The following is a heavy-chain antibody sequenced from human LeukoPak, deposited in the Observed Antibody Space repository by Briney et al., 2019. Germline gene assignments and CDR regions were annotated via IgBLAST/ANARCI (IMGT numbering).Heavy chain of an antibody. CDR3: ARQLGSNIAMDV. CDR2: IYYSGST. Sequence: SETLSLTCTVSGGSISSYYWSWIRQPPGKGLEWIGYIYYSGSTNYNPSLKSRVTISVDTSKNQFSLKLSSVTAADTAVYYCARQLGSNIAMDVWGQGTTVTVSS. D-gene: IGHD1-1*01. V-gene: IGHV4-59*12. J-gene: IGHJ6*02. CDR1: GGSISSYY.